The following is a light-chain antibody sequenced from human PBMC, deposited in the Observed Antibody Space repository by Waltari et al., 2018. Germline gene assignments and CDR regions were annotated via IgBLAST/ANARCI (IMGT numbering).Light chain of an antibody. CDR1: SGSIASNH. V-gene: IGLV6-57*02. J-gene: IGLJ3*02. Sequence: NFMLTQPHSVSESPGKTVTISCTGSSGSIASNHVQWYQQRPGSAPTTVIYEDNQRPSGVPDRFSGSIDSSSNSAYLTIAGLKTEDEADYYCQSYDSSSCVFGGGTKLTVL. CDR3: QSYDSSSCV. CDR2: EDN.